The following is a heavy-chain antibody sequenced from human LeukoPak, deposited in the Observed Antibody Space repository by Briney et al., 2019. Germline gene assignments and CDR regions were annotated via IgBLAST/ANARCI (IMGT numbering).Heavy chain of an antibody. Sequence: GGSLRLSCVASGFPFSSYWMSWVRQAPGEGVEWVANIKQDGSKKSYVDSVKGRFTISRDNAKNSLYLKMNSLRAEDTAICYCTRVGYIDEGIDYWGQGTLVTVSS. CDR2: IKQDGSKK. J-gene: IGHJ4*02. V-gene: IGHV3-7*04. CDR3: TRVGYIDEGIDY. D-gene: IGHD5-24*01. CDR1: GFPFSSYW.